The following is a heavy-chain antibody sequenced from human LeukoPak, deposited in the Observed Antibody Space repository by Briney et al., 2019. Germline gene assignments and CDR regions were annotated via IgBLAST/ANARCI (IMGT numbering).Heavy chain of an antibody. V-gene: IGHV3-7*01. CDR3: ARDRTMVRGVIIPPYYYYGMDV. Sequence: GGSLRLSCAASGFTFSSYWMSWVRQAPGKGLERVANIKQDGSEKYYVDSVKGRFTISRDNAKNSLYLQMNSLRAEDTAVYYCARDRTMVRGVIIPPYYYYGMDVWGQGTTVTVSS. D-gene: IGHD3-10*01. J-gene: IGHJ6*02. CDR2: IKQDGSEK. CDR1: GFTFSSYW.